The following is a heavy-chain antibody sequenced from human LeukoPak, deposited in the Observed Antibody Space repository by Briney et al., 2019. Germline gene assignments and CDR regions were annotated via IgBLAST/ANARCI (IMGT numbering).Heavy chain of an antibody. CDR3: ARDRGGSYSAIDY. CDR1: GFTFSSYS. V-gene: IGHV3-48*04. J-gene: IGHJ4*02. Sequence: GGSLRLSCAASGFTFSSYSINWVRQAPGKGLEWVSFISSSSSTIYYADSVKGRFTISRDNAKNSLYLQMNSLRAEDTAVYYCARDRGGSYSAIDYWGQGTLVTVSS. CDR2: ISSSSSTI. D-gene: IGHD1-26*01.